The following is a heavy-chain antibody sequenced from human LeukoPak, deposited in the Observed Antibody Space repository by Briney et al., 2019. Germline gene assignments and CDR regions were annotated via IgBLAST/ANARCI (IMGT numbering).Heavy chain of an antibody. Sequence: GGSLRLSCAASGFTFNNYAMNWVRQAPGKGLEWVSSISESGGTTDYADSVKGRFTISRDNSKNTLYPQMNSLRAEDTAVYYCARQWLVNGWGQGTLVTVSS. CDR2: ISESGGTT. CDR3: ARQWLVNG. J-gene: IGHJ4*02. D-gene: IGHD6-19*01. V-gene: IGHV3-23*01. CDR1: GFTFNNYA.